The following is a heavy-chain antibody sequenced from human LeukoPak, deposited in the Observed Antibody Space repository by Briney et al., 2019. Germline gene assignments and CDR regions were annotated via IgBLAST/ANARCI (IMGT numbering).Heavy chain of an antibody. V-gene: IGHV4-34*01. D-gene: IGHD2-2*03. CDR2: INHGGST. Sequence: SETLSLTCAVYGEPFSDYYWSWIRQPPGKGLEWIGEINHGGSTKYSPSLQSRVTISVDTSKNQFSLKLSSVTAADTAVYYCARSEMDANWFDPWGQGTLVTVSS. CDR3: ARSEMDANWFDP. CDR1: GEPFSDYY. J-gene: IGHJ5*02.